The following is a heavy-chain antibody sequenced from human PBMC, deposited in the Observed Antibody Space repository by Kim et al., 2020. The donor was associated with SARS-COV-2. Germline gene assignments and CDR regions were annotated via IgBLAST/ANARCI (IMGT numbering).Heavy chain of an antibody. CDR1: GFTFSDYY. J-gene: IGHJ5*02. V-gene: IGHV3-11*01. CDR2: ISSSGSTI. Sequence: GGSLRLSCAASGFTFSDYYMSWIRQAPGKGLEWVSYISSSGSTIYYADSVKGRFTISRDNAKNSLYLQMNSLRAEDTAVYYCARGYNWNYCLWFDPWGQGTLVTVSS. D-gene: IGHD1-7*01. CDR3: ARGYNWNYCLWFDP.